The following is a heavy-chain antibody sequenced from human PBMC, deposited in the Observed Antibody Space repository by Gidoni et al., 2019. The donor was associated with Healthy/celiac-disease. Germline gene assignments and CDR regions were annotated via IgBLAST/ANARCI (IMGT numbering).Heavy chain of an antibody. CDR3: ARHSPLPGGGWLVPYYFDY. V-gene: IGHV4-39*01. J-gene: IGHJ4*02. D-gene: IGHD6-19*01. Sequence: QLQLQESGPGLAQPSATLSLTCTVSGGSISSSSYYWGWIRQPPGTGLAWIGSIYYSGSTAYNPTLKSRVTISVDTSKNQFSLRLSSVTAADTAVYYCARHSPLPGGGWLVPYYFDYWGQGTLVTVSS. CDR2: IYYSGST. CDR1: GGSISSSSYY.